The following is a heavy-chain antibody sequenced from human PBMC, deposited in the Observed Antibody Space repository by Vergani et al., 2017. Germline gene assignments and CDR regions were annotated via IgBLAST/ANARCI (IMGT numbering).Heavy chain of an antibody. CDR2: IYYSGST. CDR3: ARGDYGGPKSDAFDV. J-gene: IGHJ3*01. V-gene: IGHV4-31*03. CDR1: GAYVGSGGYY. Sequence: QVQLQESGPGLVKASQTLSLTCSVSGAYVGSGGYYWSWVRQRPGMGLDWIGYIYYSGSTYYNPSLKSRVTISLDTSKSQFSLRLTSVTAADTAVYYCARGDYGGPKSDAFDVWGQGTVVTVSS. D-gene: IGHD4-23*01.